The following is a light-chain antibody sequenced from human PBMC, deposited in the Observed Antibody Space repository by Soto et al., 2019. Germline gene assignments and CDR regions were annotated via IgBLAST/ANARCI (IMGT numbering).Light chain of an antibody. CDR2: AAS. J-gene: IGKJ1*01. V-gene: IGKV1-8*01. CDR3: QQYFRLRT. CDR1: QYISTY. Sequence: AIRMTQSPSSLSASTGDSVTITCRASQYISTYLAWYQQKPGEAPNLLIYAASTLQSGVPSRLSGSGSGTDFTLTISDLHSEDFGTYYFQQYFRLRTFGPGTKVEVK.